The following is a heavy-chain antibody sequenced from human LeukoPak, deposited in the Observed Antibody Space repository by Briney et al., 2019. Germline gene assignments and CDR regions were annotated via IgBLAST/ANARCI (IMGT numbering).Heavy chain of an antibody. V-gene: IGHV3-23*01. CDR2: ISGSGGST. CDR3: AKDLRMTTGTSDAFAI. Sequence: GGSLRLSCAASGFTFSSYAMSWVRQAPGKGLEWVSAISGSGGSTYYADSVKGRFTISRDSSKNTLYLQMNSLRAEDTAVYYCAKDLRMTTGTSDAFAIWGQGTMVTVSS. CDR1: GFTFSSYA. D-gene: IGHD4-11*01. J-gene: IGHJ3*02.